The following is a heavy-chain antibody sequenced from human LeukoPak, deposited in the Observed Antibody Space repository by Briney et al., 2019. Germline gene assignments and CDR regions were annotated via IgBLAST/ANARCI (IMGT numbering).Heavy chain of an antibody. J-gene: IGHJ3*01. V-gene: IGHV4-59*08. CDR3: ARSYGDYITGAYSFDV. CDR2: IYNSGST. CDR1: GGSISNYY. D-gene: IGHD4-17*01. Sequence: PSETLSLTCTVSGGSISNYYWSWIRQPPEKGLEWIGYIYNSGSTNYNPSLKSRLTISVDTSKNQFSLKLSSVTAADTAVYYCARSYGDYITGAYSFDVWGQGTMVTVSS.